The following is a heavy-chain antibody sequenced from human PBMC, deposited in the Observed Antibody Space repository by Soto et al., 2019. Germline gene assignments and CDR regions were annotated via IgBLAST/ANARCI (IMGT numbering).Heavy chain of an antibody. Sequence: GGSLGLSCPFSGFTSEDYDYALTWVRQAPGKGLQWLGLIRGSTYGGTTEYAASVKGRFTISRDDSKGITYLQMNSLKTEDTAVYYCSRDGDFYGLDVWGQGTTVTVSS. CDR3: SRDGDFYGLDV. V-gene: IGHV3-49*04. CDR2: IRGSTYGGTT. J-gene: IGHJ6*02. D-gene: IGHD3-3*01. CDR1: GFTSEDYDYA.